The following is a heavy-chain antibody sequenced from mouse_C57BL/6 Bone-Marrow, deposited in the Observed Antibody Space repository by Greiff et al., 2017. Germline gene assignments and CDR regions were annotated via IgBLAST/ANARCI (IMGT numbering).Heavy chain of an antibody. CDR3: TKGNYERGYWYFDV. J-gene: IGHJ1*03. Sequence: EVQLQQSGTVLARPGASVKMSCKTSGYTFTSYWMHWVKQRPGQGLEWIGAIYPGNSDTSYNQKFKGKAKLTAVTSASTAYMELSSLTNEDSAVYYCTKGNYERGYWYFDVWGTGTTVTVSS. CDR1: GYTFTSYW. V-gene: IGHV1-5*01. CDR2: IYPGNSDT. D-gene: IGHD1-1*01.